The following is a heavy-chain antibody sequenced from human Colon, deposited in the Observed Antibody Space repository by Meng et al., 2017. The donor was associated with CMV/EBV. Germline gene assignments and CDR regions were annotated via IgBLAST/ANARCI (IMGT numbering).Heavy chain of an antibody. J-gene: IGHJ4*02. CDR1: GSTFGSYG. CDR3: AKDLTIGIVNPFGQ. Sequence: GSGSTFGSYGMSWVRQAAGKGREGVTKNSAGDGETYFSNSGKSRFSITRDNSKNTVYMKMNSLKTEDTAGYYYAKDLTIGIVNPFGQWGQGTLVTVSS. CDR2: NSAGDGET. D-gene: IGHD2/OR15-2a*01. V-gene: IGHV3-23*01.